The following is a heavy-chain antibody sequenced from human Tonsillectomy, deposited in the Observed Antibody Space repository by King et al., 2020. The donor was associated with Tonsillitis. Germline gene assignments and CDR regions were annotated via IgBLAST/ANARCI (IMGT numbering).Heavy chain of an antibody. CDR2: IFSGGST. J-gene: IGHJ6*03. V-gene: IGHV3-53*04. CDR1: GFNVSSSY. D-gene: IGHD2/OR15-2a*01. CDR3: ARQGANIRHYYYYMDV. Sequence: EVQLVESGGGLVQPGGSLRLSCAASGFNVSSSYMSWVRQAPGKGLEWVSVIFSGGSTYYADSVKGRFTISRHNSKNTLFLQMNSLRTEDTAVYYCARQGANIRHYYYYMDVWDKGTTVTVSS.